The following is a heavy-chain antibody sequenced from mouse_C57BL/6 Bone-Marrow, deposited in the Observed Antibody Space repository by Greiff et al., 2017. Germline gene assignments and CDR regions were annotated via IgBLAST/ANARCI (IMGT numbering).Heavy chain of an antibody. Sequence: VQLQQSGPELVKPGASVKLSCKASGYTFTSYDIHWVKQRPGQGLEWIGWIYPRDGSTKYNEKFKGTATLTVDTSSSTAYMELHSRTSKDSSVYVSARYTAWFAYWGQGTLVTVSA. CDR1: GYTFTSYD. V-gene: IGHV1-85*01. J-gene: IGHJ3*01. CDR3: ARYTAWFAY. D-gene: IGHD1-1*01. CDR2: IYPRDGST.